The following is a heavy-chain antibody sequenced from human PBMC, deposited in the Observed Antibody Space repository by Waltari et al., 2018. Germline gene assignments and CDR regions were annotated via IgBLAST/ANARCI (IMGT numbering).Heavy chain of an antibody. CDR1: GFSLSTSGVG. D-gene: IGHD3-10*01. Sequence: QITLKESGPTLVKPTKTLTLPCTFSGFSLSTSGVGVGWIRQPPGKALEWLALIYWNDDKRYSPSLKSRLTITKDTSKNQVVLTMTNMDPVDTATYYCAHTRVMVRGVPIDYWGQGTLVTVSS. V-gene: IGHV2-5*01. CDR3: AHTRVMVRGVPIDY. CDR2: IYWNDDK. J-gene: IGHJ4*02.